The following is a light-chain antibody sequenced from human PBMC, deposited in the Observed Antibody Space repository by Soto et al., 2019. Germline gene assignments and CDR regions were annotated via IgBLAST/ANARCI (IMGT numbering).Light chain of an antibody. V-gene: IGKV3-11*01. CDR1: ETVNDN. Sequence: EIVLTQSPASLSLSPGARANFSCRASETVNDNLAWYHQKPGQPPRVLIYDASTRATGLPERFTGRGGGTEFTLTIDNLEPEDAGFYYCQQRADWPPFTFGQGTKLE. CDR2: DAS. J-gene: IGKJ2*01. CDR3: QQRADWPPFT.